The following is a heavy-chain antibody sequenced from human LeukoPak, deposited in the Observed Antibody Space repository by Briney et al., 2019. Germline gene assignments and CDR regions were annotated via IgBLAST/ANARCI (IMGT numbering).Heavy chain of an antibody. CDR1: GFSLYRHW. CDR2: INRDGSVK. Sequence: PGGSLRLSCAASGFSLYRHWMSWVRQAPGKGLEWVATINRDGSVKHFVDSVKGRFFISRDNAENSLSLQMDSLRVEDTANYYCARLLGDATIYDLWGQGTRVTVSS. V-gene: IGHV3-7*01. D-gene: IGHD3-16*01. J-gene: IGHJ5*02. CDR3: ARLLGDATIYDL.